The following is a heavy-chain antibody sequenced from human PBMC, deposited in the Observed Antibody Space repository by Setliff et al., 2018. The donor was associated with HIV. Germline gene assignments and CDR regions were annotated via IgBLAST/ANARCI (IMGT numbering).Heavy chain of an antibody. CDR2: VYSSGST. V-gene: IGHV4-39*01. CDR1: GGSIGIRSYF. J-gene: IGHJ3*02. CDR3: ASGQWLEHAFDI. D-gene: IGHD6-19*01. Sequence: SETLSLTCTVSGGSIGIRSYFWGWIRQPSGKGLEWIGSVYSSGSTYYNPSLKSRVTVSVDTSKDQLSLRLSSVTVADTAVYYCASGQWLEHAFDIWGQGTVVTVSS.